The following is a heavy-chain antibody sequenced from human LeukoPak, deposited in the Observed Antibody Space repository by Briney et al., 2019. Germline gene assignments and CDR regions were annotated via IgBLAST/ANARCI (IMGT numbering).Heavy chain of an antibody. CDR3: ARSHDSSSWYFDY. V-gene: IGHV4-30-2*01. CDR2: IYHSGST. D-gene: IGHD6-13*01. J-gene: IGHJ4*02. Sequence: PSETLSLTCAVSGGSISSGGYSWRWIRQPPGKGLEWIGYIYHSGSTYYNPSPKSRVTISVDRSKNQFSLKLSSVTAADTAVYYCARSHDSSSWYFDYWGQGTLVTVSS. CDR1: GGSISSGGYS.